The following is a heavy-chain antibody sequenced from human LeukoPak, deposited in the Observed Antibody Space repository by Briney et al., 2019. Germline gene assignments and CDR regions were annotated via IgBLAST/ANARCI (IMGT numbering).Heavy chain of an antibody. D-gene: IGHD3-10*01. CDR2: VKKDASEK. CDR1: GFTFNNNW. Sequence: GGLLRLSCAASGFTFNNNWMTWVRQAPGKGLEWVASVKKDASEKYYVDSVKGRFTISRDNAKNSLYLQMNSLRVEDTAVYYCVRGPPYGSRSDYFDCWGQGTLVTVSS. CDR3: VRGPPYGSRSDYFDC. V-gene: IGHV3-7*01. J-gene: IGHJ4*02.